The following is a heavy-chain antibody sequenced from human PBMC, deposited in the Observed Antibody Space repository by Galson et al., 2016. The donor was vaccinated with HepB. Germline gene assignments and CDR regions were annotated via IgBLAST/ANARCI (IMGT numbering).Heavy chain of an antibody. CDR2: ISYDGGNE. D-gene: IGHD3-22*01. V-gene: IGHV3-30*18. J-gene: IGHJ4*02. CDR1: GFTFSSYG. Sequence: SLRLSCAASGFTFSSYGMHWVRQAPGKGLEWVAVISYDGGNEYYAHSVKGRFTISRDNSQSTLDLQMNSLRAEDTAVYYCAKEANYYDNSGYYPDYWGQGTLVIVSS. CDR3: AKEANYYDNSGYYPDY.